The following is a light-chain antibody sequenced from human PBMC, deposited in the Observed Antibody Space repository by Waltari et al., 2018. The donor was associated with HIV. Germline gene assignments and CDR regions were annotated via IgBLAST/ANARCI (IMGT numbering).Light chain of an antibody. Sequence: QSVLTQPPSASGTPGQRVTISCSGSSSNIGNNTVNWYQHLPGTAPKLLIYSNNQRPSGVPDRFSGSKSGTSASLAISGLQSEDEAHYYCAAWDDSMNGYVVFGGGTKLTVL. CDR1: SSNIGNNT. J-gene: IGLJ2*01. CDR3: AAWDDSMNGYVV. CDR2: SNN. V-gene: IGLV1-44*01.